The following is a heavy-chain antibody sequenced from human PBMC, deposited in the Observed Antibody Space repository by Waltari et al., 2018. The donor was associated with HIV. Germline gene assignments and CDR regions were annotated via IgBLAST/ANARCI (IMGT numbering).Heavy chain of an antibody. CDR1: EGSVSRDSAA. CDR2: TYLRSKWHE. D-gene: IGHD3-16*01. J-gene: IGHJ4*02. V-gene: IGHV6-1*02. Sequence: QVYLQPSGPEMVKPSETLILDCVISEGSVSRDSAAWNWVRQSPSRGLEWLGRTYLRSKWHEDYAASVKGRIAIDADSAENQFTLHLNHVTPEDTAVYFCVRDAFGLDYWGQGILVTVSS. CDR3: VRDAFGLDY.